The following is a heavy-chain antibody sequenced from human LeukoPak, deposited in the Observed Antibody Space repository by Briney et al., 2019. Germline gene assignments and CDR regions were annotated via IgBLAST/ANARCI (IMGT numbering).Heavy chain of an antibody. CDR1: GYTFTSYG. Sequence: ASVKLSCKASGYTFTSYGISWVRHAPGQGLEWMGWISAYNGNTNYAQTLQGRVTMTTDTSTSTAHMELRSLRSDDTAVYYCARWRYYYDCSGYYPRGYFDYWGEGTLVTVSS. V-gene: IGHV1-18*01. J-gene: IGHJ4*02. CDR3: ARWRYYYDCSGYYPRGYFDY. D-gene: IGHD3-22*01. CDR2: ISAYNGNT.